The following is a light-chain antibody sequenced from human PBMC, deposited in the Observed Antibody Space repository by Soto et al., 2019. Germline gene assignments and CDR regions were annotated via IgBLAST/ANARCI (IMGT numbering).Light chain of an antibody. CDR3: QQYGSSPPGT. V-gene: IGKV3-20*01. CDR2: GAS. Sequence: EIVLTQSPGTLSLSPGERATLSCRASQSVSSSYLAWYQQKPGQAPRLLSYGASSRATGIPYRFSGSGSGTDFALTISRLEPEDFAVYYGQQYGSSPPGTFGQGTKVEIK. CDR1: QSVSSSY. J-gene: IGKJ1*01.